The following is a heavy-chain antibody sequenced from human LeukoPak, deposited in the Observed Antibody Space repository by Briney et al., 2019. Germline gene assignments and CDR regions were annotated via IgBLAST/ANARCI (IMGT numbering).Heavy chain of an antibody. CDR3: ASGTVVTPRSRWFWFDP. V-gene: IGHV4-34*01. CDR2: INHSGST. Sequence: SETLSLTCAVYGGSFSGYYWSWIRQPPGKGLEWIGEINHSGSTNYNPSLKSRVTISVDTSKNQFSLKLSSVTAADTAVYYCASGTVVTPRSRWFWFDPWGQGTLVTVSS. D-gene: IGHD4-23*01. CDR1: GGSFSGYY. J-gene: IGHJ5*02.